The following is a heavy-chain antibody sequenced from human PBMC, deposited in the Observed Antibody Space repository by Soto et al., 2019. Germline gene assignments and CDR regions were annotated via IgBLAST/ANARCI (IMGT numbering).Heavy chain of an antibody. CDR2: ISYTGTT. CDR3: ARGGRSSAVPERYYYYGMDV. V-gene: IGHV4-39*01. J-gene: IGHJ6*02. D-gene: IGHD2-2*01. CDR1: FASFSSNSYH. Sequence: SETLSLTCSVSFASFSSNSYHWGWIRQPPGKGLEWIGSISYTGTTYYSPSLKSRVTISADTSKNQFSLKLSSVTAADTAVYYCARGGRSSAVPERYYYYGMDVWGQGTTVTVSS.